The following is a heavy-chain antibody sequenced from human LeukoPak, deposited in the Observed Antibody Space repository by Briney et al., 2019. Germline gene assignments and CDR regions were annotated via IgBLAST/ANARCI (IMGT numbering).Heavy chain of an antibody. CDR1: GFTFSSYW. D-gene: IGHD4-17*01. J-gene: IGHJ4*02. V-gene: IGHV3-7*01. CDR2: IKQDGSEK. Sequence: PGGSLRLSCAASGFTFSSYWMSWVRQAPGKGLEWVANIKQDGSEKYYVDSVKGRFTISRDNAKNSLYLQMNSLRAEDTAVYYCARRGMSTVTAYYFDYWGQGTLVTVSS. CDR3: ARRGMSTVTAYYFDY.